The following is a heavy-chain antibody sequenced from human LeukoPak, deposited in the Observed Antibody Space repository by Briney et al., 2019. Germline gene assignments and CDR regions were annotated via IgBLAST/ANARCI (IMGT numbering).Heavy chain of an antibody. V-gene: IGHV4-59*01. J-gene: IGHJ4*02. CDR1: DYSITNDDF. CDR2: IYYSGST. CDR3: ARARDIAVSYFGELLSSGTYFDY. Sequence: SETLSLTCTVSDYSITNDDFWGWMRQPPGKGLEWIGCIYYSGSTNYNPSLKSRVTISLDTSKNQFSLKLTSVTAADTAVYYCARARDIAVSYFGELLSSGTYFDYWGQGTLVIVSS. D-gene: IGHD3-10*01.